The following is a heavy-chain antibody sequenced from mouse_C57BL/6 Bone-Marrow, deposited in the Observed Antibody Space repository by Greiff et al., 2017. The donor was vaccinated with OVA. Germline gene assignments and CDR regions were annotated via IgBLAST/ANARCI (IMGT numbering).Heavy chain of an antibody. V-gene: IGHV5-17*01. J-gene: IGHJ3*01. CDR1: GFTFSDYG. CDR2: ISSGSSTI. CDR3: ASEGWFAY. Sequence: EVQRVEPGGGLVKPGGSLKLSCAASGFTFSDYGMHWVRQAPEKGLEWVAYISSGSSTIYYADKVKGRFTISRDNAKNTLFLQMTSLRSEDTAMYYCASEGWFAYWGQGTLVTVSA.